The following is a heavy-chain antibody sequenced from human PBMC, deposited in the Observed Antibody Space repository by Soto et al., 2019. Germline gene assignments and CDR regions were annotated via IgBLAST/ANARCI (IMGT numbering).Heavy chain of an antibody. CDR2: MSSSGSTM. CDR1: GCTFSDYY. Sequence: QVQLVESGGGLFKSGGSLRLSCAASGCTFSDYYMSWIRQAPGKGLEWVSYMSSSGSTMYYADSVKCRFTSSRDNSKNSRYLQMNSLRAEDTAVYYCAREMATTGGGFDHWGQGTLVTVSS. J-gene: IGHJ4*02. CDR3: AREMATTGGGFDH. V-gene: IGHV3-11*01. D-gene: IGHD5-12*01.